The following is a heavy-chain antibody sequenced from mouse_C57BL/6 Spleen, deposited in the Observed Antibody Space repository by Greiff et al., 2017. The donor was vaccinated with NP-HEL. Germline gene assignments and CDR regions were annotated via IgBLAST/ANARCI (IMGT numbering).Heavy chain of an antibody. J-gene: IGHJ1*03. Sequence: EVKVVESGGGLVKPGGSLKLSCAASGFTFSDYGMHWVRQAPEKGLEWVAYISSGSSTIYYADTVKGRFTISRDNAKNTLFLQMTSLRSEDTAMYYCARNYGPYWYFDVWGTGTTVTVSS. V-gene: IGHV5-17*01. CDR2: ISSGSSTI. D-gene: IGHD1-1*01. CDR1: GFTFSDYG. CDR3: ARNYGPYWYFDV.